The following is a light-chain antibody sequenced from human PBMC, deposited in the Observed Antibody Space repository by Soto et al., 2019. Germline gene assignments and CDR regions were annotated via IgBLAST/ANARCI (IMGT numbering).Light chain of an antibody. V-gene: IGLV2-14*03. J-gene: IGLJ1*01. CDR3: SSYTSGSTPYV. CDR1: SSDVGGYNY. Sequence: QSVLTQPASVSGSPGQSIIISCTGSSSDVGGYNYVYWYQQHPGKAPKLMIYHVTNRPSGVSNRFSGSKSGNTASLTISGLQVEDEADYYCSSYTSGSTPYVFGTGTKLTVL. CDR2: HVT.